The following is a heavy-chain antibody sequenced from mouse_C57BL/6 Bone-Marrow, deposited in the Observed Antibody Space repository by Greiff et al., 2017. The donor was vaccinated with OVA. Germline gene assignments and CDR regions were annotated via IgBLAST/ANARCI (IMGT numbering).Heavy chain of an antibody. CDR3: ARGQLRPTFDY. D-gene: IGHD3-2*02. Sequence: QVQLKQSGAELVKPGASVKMSCKASGYTFTSYWITWVKQRPGQGLEWIGDIYPGSGSTNYNEKFKSKATLTVDTSSSTAYMQLSSLTSEDSAVYYCARGQLRPTFDYWGQGTTLTVSS. J-gene: IGHJ2*01. CDR2: IYPGSGST. V-gene: IGHV1-55*01. CDR1: GYTFTSYW.